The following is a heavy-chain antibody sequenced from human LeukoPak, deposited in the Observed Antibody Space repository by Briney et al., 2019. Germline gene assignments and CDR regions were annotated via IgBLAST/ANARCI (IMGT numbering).Heavy chain of an antibody. CDR3: ASQLGGYYFDH. D-gene: IGHD1-1*01. J-gene: IGHJ4*02. Sequence: SETLSLTCTVSGGSISSSSYYWGWIRQPPGKGLEWIGSIYYSGSTYYNPSLKSRVTISVDTSKNQFSLKLSSVTAADTAVYYCASQLGGYYFDHWGQGTLVTVSS. V-gene: IGHV4-39*07. CDR2: IYYSGST. CDR1: GGSISSSSYY.